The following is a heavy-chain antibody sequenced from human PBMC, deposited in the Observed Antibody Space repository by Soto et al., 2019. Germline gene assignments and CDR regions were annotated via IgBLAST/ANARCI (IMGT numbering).Heavy chain of an antibody. CDR2: IWYDGSNK. D-gene: IGHD4-17*01. CDR3: ARGDDYGTPNDY. Sequence: VQLVESGGGVVQPGRSLRLSCAASGFTFSSYGMHWVRQAPGKGLEWVAVIWYDGSNKYYADSVKGRFTISRDNSKNTLYLQMNSLRAEDTAVYYCARGDDYGTPNDYWGQGTLVTVSS. J-gene: IGHJ4*02. CDR1: GFTFSSYG. V-gene: IGHV3-33*01.